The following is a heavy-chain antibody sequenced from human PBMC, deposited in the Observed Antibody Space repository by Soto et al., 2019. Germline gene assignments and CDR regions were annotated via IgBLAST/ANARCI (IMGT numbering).Heavy chain of an antibody. CDR1: GFTFSSYG. V-gene: IGHV3-33*01. CDR2: IWYDGSNK. J-gene: IGHJ3*02. D-gene: IGHD5-12*01. Sequence: QVQLVESGGGVVQPGRSLRLSCAASGFTFSSYGMHWVRQAPGKGLEWVAVIWYDGSNKYYADSVKGRFTISRDNSXNTLYLQMNSLRAEDTAVYYCASTHRSTGYAAFDIWGQGTMVTVSS. CDR3: ASTHRSTGYAAFDI.